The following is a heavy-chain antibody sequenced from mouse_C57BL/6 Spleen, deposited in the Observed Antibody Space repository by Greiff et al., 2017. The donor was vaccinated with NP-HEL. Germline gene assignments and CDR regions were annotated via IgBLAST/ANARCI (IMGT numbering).Heavy chain of an antibody. CDR1: GYTFTSYW. J-gene: IGHJ4*01. D-gene: IGHD1-1*01. Sequence: QVQLQQPGAELVKPGASVKMSCKASGYTFTSYWITWVKQRPGQGLEWIGDIYPGSGSTKYNEKFKSKATLTVDTSSSTAYLQISSLTSEDSSVYYCAIITTVVAEGYAMDYWGQGTSVTVSS. V-gene: IGHV1-55*01. CDR3: AIITTVVAEGYAMDY. CDR2: IYPGSGST.